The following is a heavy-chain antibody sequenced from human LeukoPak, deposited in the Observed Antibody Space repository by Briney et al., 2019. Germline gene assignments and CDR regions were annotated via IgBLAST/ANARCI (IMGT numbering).Heavy chain of an antibody. CDR3: AKGYYGSGSPYDY. J-gene: IGHJ4*02. D-gene: IGHD3-10*01. CDR1: GFTFSSYA. Sequence: GFLRLSCAASGFTFSSYAMSWVRQAPGKGLEWVSAISGSGGSTYYADSVKGRFTISRDNSKNTLYLQMNSLRAEDTAVYYCAKGYYGSGSPYDYWGQGTLVTVSS. CDR2: ISGSGGST. V-gene: IGHV3-23*01.